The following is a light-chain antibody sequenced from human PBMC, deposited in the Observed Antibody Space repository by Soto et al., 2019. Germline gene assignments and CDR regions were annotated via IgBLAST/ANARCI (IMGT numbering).Light chain of an antibody. CDR3: SSYAGSSNV. J-gene: IGLJ1*01. Sequence: QSVLTQPASVSGSPGQSITISCSGVSGDVGNYNLVSWYQQYPGKAPALLIYEDDKRPSGFSNRFSGSKSDSTASLTISGLQAEDEADYYCSSYAGSSNVFGTGTKLTVL. CDR2: EDD. V-gene: IGLV2-14*02. CDR1: SGDVGNYNL.